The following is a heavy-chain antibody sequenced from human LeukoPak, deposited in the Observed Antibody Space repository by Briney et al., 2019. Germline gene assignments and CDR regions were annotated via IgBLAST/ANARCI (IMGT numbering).Heavy chain of an antibody. CDR1: GFTFSSYA. J-gene: IGHJ4*02. V-gene: IGHV3-21*01. CDR3: ARDLIRPDTYCSGGSCHIDY. D-gene: IGHD2-15*01. Sequence: PGGSLRLSCAASGFTFSSYAMSWVRQAPGKGLEWVSSISSSSSYIYYADSLKGRFTISRDNAKNSLYLQMNSLRAEDTAVYYCARDLIRPDTYCSGGSCHIDYWGQGTLVTVSS. CDR2: ISSSSSYI.